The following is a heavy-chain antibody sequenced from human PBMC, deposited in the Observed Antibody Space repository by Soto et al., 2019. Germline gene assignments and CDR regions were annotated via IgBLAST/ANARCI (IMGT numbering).Heavy chain of an antibody. Sequence: QVQLVQSGAEVKKPGASVRVSCKASGYTFTSYYIHWVRQAPGQGLEWMAIVNPTGGSTNYAQKFHGRVTVTFDTSTSTVVMELNSLRYEDTAVYYCARHLAAGDSWGQGTLVTVSS. CDR2: VNPTGGST. D-gene: IGHD6-25*01. J-gene: IGHJ4*02. CDR1: GYTFTSYY. CDR3: ARHLAAGDS. V-gene: IGHV1-46*03.